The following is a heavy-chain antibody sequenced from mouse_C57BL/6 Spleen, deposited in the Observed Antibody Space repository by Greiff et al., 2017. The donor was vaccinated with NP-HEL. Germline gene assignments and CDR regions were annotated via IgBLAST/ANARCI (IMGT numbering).Heavy chain of an antibody. D-gene: IGHD1-1*01. CDR1: GFTFSSYA. CDR3: AREAGSSPFDY. CDR2: ISDGGSYT. J-gene: IGHJ2*01. V-gene: IGHV5-4*01. Sequence: EVQLVESGGGLVKPGGSLKLSCAASGFTFSSYAMSWVRQTPEKRLEWVATISDGGSYTYYPDNVKGRFTISRDNAKNNLYLQMSHLKSEDTAMYYCAREAGSSPFDYWGQGTTLTVSS.